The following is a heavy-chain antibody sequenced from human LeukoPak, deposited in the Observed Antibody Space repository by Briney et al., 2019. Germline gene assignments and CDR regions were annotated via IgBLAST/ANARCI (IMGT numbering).Heavy chain of an antibody. CDR1: GFTFSSYW. V-gene: IGHV3-30*18. D-gene: IGHD5-24*01. J-gene: IGHJ4*02. Sequence: PGGSLRLSCAASGFTFSSYWMSWVRQAPGKGLEWVAVISYDGSNKYYADSVKGRFTISRDNSKNTLYLQMNSLRAEDTAVYYCAKGEMATIWGVFDYWGQGTLVTVSS. CDR2: ISYDGSNK. CDR3: AKGEMATIWGVFDY.